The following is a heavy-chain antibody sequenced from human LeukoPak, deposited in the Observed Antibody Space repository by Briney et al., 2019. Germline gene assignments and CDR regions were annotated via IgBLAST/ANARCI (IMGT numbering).Heavy chain of an antibody. CDR1: GFTFRSYS. D-gene: IGHD1-14*01. Sequence: GGSLRLSCAASGFTFRSYSMNWVRQGPGKGLEWVSSISSSGDYIYYAASVKGRFTISRDNAKNSLYLQMNNLRTEDTAVYYCARADITLAATDRYFDLWGRGTLVTVSS. V-gene: IGHV3-21*01. CDR3: ARADITLAATDRYFDL. CDR2: ISSSGDYI. J-gene: IGHJ2*01.